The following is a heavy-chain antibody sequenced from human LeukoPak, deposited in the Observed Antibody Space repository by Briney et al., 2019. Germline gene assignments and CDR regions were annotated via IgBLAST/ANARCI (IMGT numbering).Heavy chain of an antibody. D-gene: IGHD3-22*01. J-gene: IGHJ4*02. V-gene: IGHV4-39*01. CDR2: IYHSGST. CDR1: GGSISSSSYY. Sequence: SETLSLTCTVSGGSISSSSYYWGWIRQPPGKGLEWIGSIYHSGSTYYNPSLKSRVTISVDTSKNQFSLKLSFVTAADTAVYYCASLYYYDSSGYLRYYFDYWGQGTLVTVSS. CDR3: ASLYYYDSSGYLRYYFDY.